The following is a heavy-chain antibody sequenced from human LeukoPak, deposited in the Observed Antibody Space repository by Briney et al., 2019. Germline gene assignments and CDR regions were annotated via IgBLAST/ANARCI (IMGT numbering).Heavy chain of an antibody. CDR1: GYTFMHYG. D-gene: IGHD2-15*01. V-gene: IGHV1-18*01. CDR2: ISANNGDT. J-gene: IGHJ6*03. CDR3: ARRGPTPYYYYMDV. Sequence: ASVKVSCKATGYTFMHYGIHWVRQVPGQGLEWLGWISANNGDTNYAQKLQGRVTMTTDTSTSTAYMELRSLTSDDTAVYYCARRGPTPYYYYMDVWGNGTTVTVSS.